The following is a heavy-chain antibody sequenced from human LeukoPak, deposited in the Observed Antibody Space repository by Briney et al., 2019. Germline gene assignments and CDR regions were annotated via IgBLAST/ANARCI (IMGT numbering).Heavy chain of an antibody. V-gene: IGHV3-74*01. D-gene: IGHD3-10*01. CDR2: ITNDGSST. CDR3: ARGLTYYYAETPGDV. CDR1: GLTFSSHW. Sequence: GGSLRLSCAASGLTFSSHWMHWVRQAPGKGLVWVSRITNDGSSTTYADSVKGRFTISRDNAKNSLYLQMNSLRAEDTAVYYCARGLTYYYAETPGDVWGQGTTVTVSS. J-gene: IGHJ6*02.